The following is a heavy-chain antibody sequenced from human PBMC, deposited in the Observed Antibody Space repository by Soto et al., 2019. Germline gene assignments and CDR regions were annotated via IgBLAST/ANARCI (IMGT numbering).Heavy chain of an antibody. CDR2: ISYDGSNK. CDR1: GFTFSSYG. CDR3: AKGRSSSPWGAFDI. D-gene: IGHD6-13*01. J-gene: IGHJ3*02. V-gene: IGHV3-30*18. Sequence: PRLSCAASGFTFSSYGMHWVRQAPGKGLEWVAVISYDGSNKYYADSVKGRFTISRDNSKNTLYLQMNSLRAEDTAVYYCAKGRSSSPWGAFDIWGQGTMVTVSS.